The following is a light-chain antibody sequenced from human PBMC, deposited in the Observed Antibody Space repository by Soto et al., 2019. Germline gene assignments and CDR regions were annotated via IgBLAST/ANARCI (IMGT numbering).Light chain of an antibody. Sequence: EIVFTQSPGTLSLSPGERATLSCRASQTLSNSFIAWYQQKPCQAPRLLIYDTSSRATGVPDRYSASGSGTDFTLTISRLEPEDFAVFFCQQYGTSEIIFGQGTRLEIK. V-gene: IGKV3-20*01. CDR3: QQYGTSEII. J-gene: IGKJ5*01. CDR1: QTLSNSF. CDR2: DTS.